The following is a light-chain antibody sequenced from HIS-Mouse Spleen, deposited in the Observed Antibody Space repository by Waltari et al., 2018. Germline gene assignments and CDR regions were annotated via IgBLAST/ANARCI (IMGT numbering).Light chain of an antibody. Sequence: DIVMTQSPLSLPVTPGEPASISCRSSQSLLHSNGYNYLDWYLQKPGQSPQLLIYLGSNRASWVPDRFSGSGSGTDVTLKISRVEAEDVGVYYCMQALQTPLTFGGGTKVEIK. V-gene: IGKV2-28*01. J-gene: IGKJ4*01. CDR2: LGS. CDR3: MQALQTPLT. CDR1: QSLLHSNGYNY.